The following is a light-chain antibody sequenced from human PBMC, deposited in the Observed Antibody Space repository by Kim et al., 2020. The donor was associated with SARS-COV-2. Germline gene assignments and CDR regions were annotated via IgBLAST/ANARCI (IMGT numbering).Light chain of an antibody. V-gene: IGLV3-22*01. J-gene: IGLJ2*01. CDR2: DDT. CDR1: TLGENY. Sequence: SVAPGQTARIHCSAVTLGENYANWYQQKPGQAPELVIYDDTARSPGVPARFSGSTSGNTTTLTISRVLTEDEADYYCLSGDEDNRVFGGGTQLTVL. CDR3: LSGDEDNRV.